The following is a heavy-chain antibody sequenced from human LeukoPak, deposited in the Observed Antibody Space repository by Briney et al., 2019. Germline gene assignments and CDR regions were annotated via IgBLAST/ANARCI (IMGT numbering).Heavy chain of an antibody. CDR2: IIPIFGTA. CDR1: GGTFSSYA. V-gene: IGHV1-69*13. CDR3: ARGVQGYSSSWPSFDY. Sequence: EASVKVSCKASGGTFSSYAISWVRQAPGQGLEWMGGIIPIFGTANYAQKFQGRVTITADESTSTAYMELSSLRSEDTAVYYCARGVQGYSSSWPSFDYWGQGTLVTVSS. J-gene: IGHJ4*02. D-gene: IGHD6-13*01.